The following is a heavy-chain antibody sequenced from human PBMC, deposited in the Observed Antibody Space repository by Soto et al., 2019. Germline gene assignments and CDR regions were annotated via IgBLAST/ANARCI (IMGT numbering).Heavy chain of an antibody. J-gene: IGHJ6*02. CDR2: IYSSGST. V-gene: IGHV4-61*01. CDR1: GGSVSSGNYY. Sequence: SETLSLTCIVSGGSVSSGNYYWNWIRQPPGKGLEWIGYIYSSGSTKYSPSLRSRVTISVDTFKNQFSLNLRSVTAADTAVYYCARSYDSSGYYHYAMDVWGQGTTVTVSS. D-gene: IGHD3-22*01. CDR3: ARSYDSSGYYHYAMDV.